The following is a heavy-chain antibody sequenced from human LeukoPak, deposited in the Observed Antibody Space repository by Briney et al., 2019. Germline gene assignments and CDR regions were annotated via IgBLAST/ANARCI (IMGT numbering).Heavy chain of an antibody. CDR1: GDSVSRNSAA. CDR3: ARGEYGYGYGV. J-gene: IGHJ4*02. Sequence: SQTLSLTCAISGDSVSRNSAAWNWIRQSPSGGLEWLGRTYYKSKWYNDYAISVKSRITINPDTSKNQFSLQLNSLTPEDTAMYYCARGEYGYGYGVWGQGTLVTVSS. D-gene: IGHD5-18*01. CDR2: TYYKSKWYN. V-gene: IGHV6-1*01.